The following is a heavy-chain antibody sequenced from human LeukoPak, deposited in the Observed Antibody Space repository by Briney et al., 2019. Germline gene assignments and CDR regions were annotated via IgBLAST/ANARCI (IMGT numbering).Heavy chain of an antibody. CDR3: ARVLQGKFDY. CDR2: ISAYNGDT. Sequence: VASVTVSCKASGYTFSDFIIIWVRQAPGQGLEWMGWISAYNGDTDYAQRFQGRVTMATDTSTSTAYMELRSLRSDDTAVYFCARVLQGKFDYWGQGTLVTVSS. J-gene: IGHJ4*02. V-gene: IGHV1-18*01. CDR1: GYTFSDFI. D-gene: IGHD4-11*01.